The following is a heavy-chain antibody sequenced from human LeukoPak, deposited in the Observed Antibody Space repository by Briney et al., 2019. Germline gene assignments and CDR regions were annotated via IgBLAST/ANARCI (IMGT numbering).Heavy chain of an antibody. D-gene: IGHD4-23*01. J-gene: IGHJ4*02. V-gene: IGHV4-59*08. CDR1: YX. Sequence: YXWSWIRQPPGKGLEWIGYIYHSGSTNYNPSLKSRVTISVDTSKNQFSLKLSSVTAADTAVYYCARHGRWVGPAGYWGQGTLVTVSS. CDR3: ARHGRWVGPAGY. CDR2: IYHSGST.